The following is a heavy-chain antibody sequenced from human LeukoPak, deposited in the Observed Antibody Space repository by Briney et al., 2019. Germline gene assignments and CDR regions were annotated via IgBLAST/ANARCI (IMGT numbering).Heavy chain of an antibody. V-gene: IGHV4-59*01. D-gene: IGHD6-13*01. CDR3: ASGWSSSWYYFDY. J-gene: IGHJ4*01. CDR2: IYYSGST. Sequence: SETLSLTCTVSGGSISSYYWSWIRQPPGKGLEWIGYIYYSGSTNYNPSLKSRVTISVDTSKNQSSLKLSSVTAADTAVYYCASGWSSSWYYFDYWGHGTLVTVSS. CDR1: GGSISSYY.